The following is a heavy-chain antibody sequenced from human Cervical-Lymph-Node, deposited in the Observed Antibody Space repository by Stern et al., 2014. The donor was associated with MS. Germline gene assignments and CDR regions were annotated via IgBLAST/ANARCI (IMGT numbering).Heavy chain of an antibody. J-gene: IGHJ6*02. CDR3: VRDTVDYGDFEGQGLDV. CDR1: EFTFRSYC. CDR2: INADGSDR. V-gene: IGHV3-7*01. D-gene: IGHD4-17*01. Sequence: EVQLVESGGGLVQPGGSLRLSCEASEFTFRSYCMTWVRQAPGQGLEWVANINADGSDRSYVDSVKGRFTVSRDNAKETLYLQMHSLRAEDTALYYCVRDTVDYGDFEGQGLDVWGQGTTVTVSS.